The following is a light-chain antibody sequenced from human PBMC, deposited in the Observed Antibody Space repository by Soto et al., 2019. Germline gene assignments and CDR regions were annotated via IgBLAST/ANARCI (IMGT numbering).Light chain of an antibody. CDR3: MQTLQTPWT. Sequence: DMVMTQSPLSLPVTPGESASISCRSSQSLLHRYGNNYLAWHLQKPGQTLQLLIYLGSNRASGVPARFSGSGSGSDFTLKISRVEAEDVGIYYCMQTLQTPWTFGQGTKVDIK. J-gene: IGKJ1*01. CDR1: QSLLHRYGNNY. CDR2: LGS. V-gene: IGKV2-28*01.